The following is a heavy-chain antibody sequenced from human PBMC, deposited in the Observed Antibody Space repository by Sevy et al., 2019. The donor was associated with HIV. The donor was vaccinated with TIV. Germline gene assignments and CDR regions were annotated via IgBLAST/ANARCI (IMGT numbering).Heavy chain of an antibody. CDR3: ARDRAYSALDY. D-gene: IGHD5-18*01. V-gene: IGHV3-7*01. CDR2: INEDGSRL. CDR1: GFTFSDSW. Sequence: GGSLRLSCVASGFTFSDSWMTWVRQAPGKGLERIAFINEDGSRLGYVDSRRGRFTISRENTKNSLYLQMNSLRAEDTAVYFCARDRAYSALDYWGQGTLVTVSS. J-gene: IGHJ4*02.